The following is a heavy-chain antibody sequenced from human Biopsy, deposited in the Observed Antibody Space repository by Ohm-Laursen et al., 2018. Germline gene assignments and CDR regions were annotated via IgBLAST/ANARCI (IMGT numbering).Heavy chain of an antibody. CDR3: ARLYRLDDYWNDDPPDAFDV. V-gene: IGHV4-59*07. CDR2: ISDTGST. J-gene: IGHJ3*01. CDR1: GGSLTGDY. Sequence: SDTLSLTCSVSGGSLTGDYWSWIRQSPGKGLEWIGSISDTGSTNYSPSLRGRVTISVDTSKKQFSLKVSSVTPADTAVFFCARLYRLDDYWNDDPPDAFDVWGPGTMVTVSS. D-gene: IGHD3-3*01.